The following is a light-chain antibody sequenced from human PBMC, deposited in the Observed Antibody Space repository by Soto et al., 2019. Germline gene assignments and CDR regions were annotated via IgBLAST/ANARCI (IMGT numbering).Light chain of an antibody. Sequence: QSALTQPASVSGSPGQSITISCTGTSSDVGGYNYVSWYQQHPGKAPKLMIYEVSNRPSGVSNRLSGDKSGNTPSLTISRLQADYEADYYCSSYTSSSTHVVFGGGTKVTVL. J-gene: IGLJ2*01. CDR2: EVS. CDR3: SSYTSSSTHVV. CDR1: SSDVGGYNY. V-gene: IGLV2-14*01.